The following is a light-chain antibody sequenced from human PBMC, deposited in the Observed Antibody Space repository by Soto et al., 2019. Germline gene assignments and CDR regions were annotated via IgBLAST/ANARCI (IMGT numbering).Light chain of an antibody. V-gene: IGKV1-8*01. Sequence: PSSVSASVGDRVTITCRASQGISSYLAWYQKKPGKAPKLLIYAASTLQSGVPSRFSGSGSGTDFTLTISCLQSEDFATYYCQQYYSYPRTFGQGTKVDIK. CDR1: QGISSY. CDR3: QQYYSYPRT. CDR2: AAS. J-gene: IGKJ1*01.